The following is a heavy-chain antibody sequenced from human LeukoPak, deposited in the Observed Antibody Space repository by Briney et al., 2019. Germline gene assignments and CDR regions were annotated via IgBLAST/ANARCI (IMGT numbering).Heavy chain of an antibody. J-gene: IGHJ4*02. CDR2: INSDGTST. Sequence: PGGSLRLSCAASRFTFSSYWMHWVRQAPGKGLVWVSRINSDGTSTKYADSVKGRFTISRDNAKNTLYLQMNSLRAEDTALYYCVRRQTSTSGFDHWGQGTLVTVSS. CDR1: RFTFSSYW. D-gene: IGHD6-6*01. CDR3: VRRQTSTSGFDH. V-gene: IGHV3-74*03.